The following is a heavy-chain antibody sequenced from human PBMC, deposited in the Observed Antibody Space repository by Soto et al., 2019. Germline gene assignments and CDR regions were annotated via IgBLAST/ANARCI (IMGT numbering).Heavy chain of an antibody. D-gene: IGHD3-10*01. J-gene: IGHJ4*02. CDR2: IYYSGST. V-gene: IGHV4-31*03. CDR3: ARVPGYGSGSRMVAY. Sequence: QVQLQESGPGLVKPSQTLSLTCTVSGGSISSGGYYWSWIRQHPGKGLEWIGYIYYSGSTYYNPSPKTRVTITVDTSKSQLALKLSSVTAADTAVYYCARVPGYGSGSRMVAYWGQGTLVTVSS. CDR1: GGSISSGGYY.